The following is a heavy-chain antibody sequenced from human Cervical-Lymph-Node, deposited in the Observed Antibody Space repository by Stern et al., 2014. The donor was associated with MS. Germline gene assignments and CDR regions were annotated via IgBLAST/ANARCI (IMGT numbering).Heavy chain of an antibody. Sequence: QVQLVQSGGGVVQPGRSLRLSCAASGFLFSNYAMHWVRQAPGKGLDWVAFVSNEGSKQFYADSVKGRFTISRDNANNTLYLQMNSLRPEDTAVYYCGRDTCRGGGCYFRYWGQGILITVSS. CDR2: VSNEGSKQ. CDR1: GFLFSNYA. D-gene: IGHD2-15*01. V-gene: IGHV3-30-3*01. J-gene: IGHJ4*02. CDR3: GRDTCRGGGCYFRY.